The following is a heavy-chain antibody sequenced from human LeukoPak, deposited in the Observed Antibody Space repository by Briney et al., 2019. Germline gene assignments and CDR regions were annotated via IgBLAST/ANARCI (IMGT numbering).Heavy chain of an antibody. CDR3: ARDVDRLAGEDY. Sequence: GGSLRLSCAPSGFIFSKYNMNWVRQAPGEGLEWVSSSSSSGNIQYADSVKGRFTISRDNAKNSLYLQMDSLRAEDTAVYYCARDVDRLAGEDYWGQGTLVTVSS. CDR2: SSSSGNI. CDR1: GFIFSKYN. V-gene: IGHV3-21*01. D-gene: IGHD3-16*01. J-gene: IGHJ4*02.